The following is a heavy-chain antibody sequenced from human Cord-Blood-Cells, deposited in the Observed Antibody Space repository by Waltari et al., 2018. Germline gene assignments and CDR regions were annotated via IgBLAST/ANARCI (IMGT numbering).Heavy chain of an antibody. CDR1: GVTFSSYA. CDR2: IIPIFGTA. CDR3: VTDRSGSYYY. Sequence: VQLVQSGAEAKTPAPSVKVSCKASGVTFSSYATSWVRQAPGKRLEWKGGIIPIFGTAKYAQKFQGRVTNTADESKSTAYMELSSLRSEDTAVYYCVTDRSGSYYYWGQGTLVTVSS. D-gene: IGHD1-26*01. V-gene: IGHV1-69*01. J-gene: IGHJ4*02.